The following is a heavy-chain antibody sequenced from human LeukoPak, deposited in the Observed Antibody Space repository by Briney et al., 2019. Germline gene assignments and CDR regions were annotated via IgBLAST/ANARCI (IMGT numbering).Heavy chain of an antibody. CDR2: IDPSDSYT. J-gene: IGHJ3*02. V-gene: IGHV5-10-1*01. Sequence: GESLKISRKGSGYSFTSYWISWVRQMPGKGLELMGRIDPSDSYTNYSPSFQGHVTISADKSISTAYLQWSSLKASDTAMYYCARYDSSGYYLDAFDIWGQGTMVTVSS. CDR1: GYSFTSYW. CDR3: ARYDSSGYYLDAFDI. D-gene: IGHD3-22*01.